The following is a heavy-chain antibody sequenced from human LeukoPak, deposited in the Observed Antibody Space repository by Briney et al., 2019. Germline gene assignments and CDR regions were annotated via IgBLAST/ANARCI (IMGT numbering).Heavy chain of an antibody. CDR1: GFTVSSNY. Sequence: GGSLRLSCAASGFTVSSNYMSWVRQAPGKGLGWVSVIYSGGSTYYADSVKGRFTISRDNSKNTLYLQMSSLRAEDTAVYYCARDSVVAGTYYYGMDVWGQGTTVTVSS. J-gene: IGHJ6*02. D-gene: IGHD6-19*01. CDR3: ARDSVVAGTYYYGMDV. V-gene: IGHV3-53*01. CDR2: IYSGGST.